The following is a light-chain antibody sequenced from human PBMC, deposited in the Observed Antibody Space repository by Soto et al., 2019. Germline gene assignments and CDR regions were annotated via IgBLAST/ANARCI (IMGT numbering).Light chain of an antibody. CDR2: AAS. CDR1: QSISSY. V-gene: IGKV1-39*01. CDR3: HQSPSTPMYP. Sequence: DIQMTQSPSSLSASVGDRVTITCRASQSISSYLNWYQQKPGKAPKLLIYAASSLQSGVPPRFSGSGSGTHFALPISSLQPGDFATYYCHQSPSTPMYPFGQGTKLEIK. J-gene: IGKJ2*01.